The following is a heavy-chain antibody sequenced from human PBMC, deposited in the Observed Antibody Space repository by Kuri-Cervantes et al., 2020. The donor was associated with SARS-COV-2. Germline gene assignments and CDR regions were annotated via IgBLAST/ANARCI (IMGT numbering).Heavy chain of an antibody. CDR2: XNPXXGST. J-gene: IGHJ6*03. CDR1: GYXXXXYX. Sequence: ASVKVXXXXXGYXXXXYXXHWVRQAXGQGXEWXXXXNPXXGSTSYAQXXXXRVTXXRNTSXXXAYMELXXXRSXXTAVXXCARLLRGAXXYYYMDVWGKGTTVTVSS. V-gene: IGHV1-46*01. CDR3: ARLLRGAXXYYYMDV. D-gene: IGHD1-26*01.